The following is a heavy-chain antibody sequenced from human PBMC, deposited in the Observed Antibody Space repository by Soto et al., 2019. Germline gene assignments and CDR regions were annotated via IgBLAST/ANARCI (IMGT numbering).Heavy chain of an antibody. Sequence: QITLKESGPTLVKPTQTLTLTCTFSGFSLSTSGVGVGWIRQPPGKALEWLALIYWDDDKRYSPSLKSRLTITXXTXKXXVVLTMTNMDPVDTATYYCAHSQWFGELSSYYFDYWGQGTLVTVSS. CDR1: GFSLSTSGVG. J-gene: IGHJ4*02. V-gene: IGHV2-5*02. D-gene: IGHD3-10*01. CDR2: IYWDDDK. CDR3: AHSQWFGELSSYYFDY.